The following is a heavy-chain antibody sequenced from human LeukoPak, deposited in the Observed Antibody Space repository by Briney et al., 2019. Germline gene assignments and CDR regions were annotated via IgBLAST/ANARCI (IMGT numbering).Heavy chain of an antibody. J-gene: IGHJ6*02. CDR2: ISGSGGST. CDR3: ARLRYYAMDV. Sequence: GGSLRLSCAASGFTFSSYAMSWVRQAPGKGLEWVSAISGSGGSTYYADSVKGRFTISRDNAKNSLYLQMNSLRAEDTAVYYCARLRYYAMDVWGQGTTVIVSS. D-gene: IGHD2-21*01. CDR1: GFTFSSYA. V-gene: IGHV3-23*01.